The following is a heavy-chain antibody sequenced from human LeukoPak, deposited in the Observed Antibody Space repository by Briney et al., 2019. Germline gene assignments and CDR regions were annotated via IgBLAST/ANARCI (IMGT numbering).Heavy chain of an antibody. CDR1: GGTFSSYA. J-gene: IGHJ4*02. Sequence: SVKVSCKASGGTFSSYAISWVRQAPGQGLEWMGGIIPIFGTANYAQKFQGRVTITADESTSTAYMELSSLRSEDTAVYYCAGDSSAYGGNLDYWGQGTLVTVSS. CDR3: AGDSSAYGGNLDY. D-gene: IGHD4-23*01. CDR2: IIPIFGTA. V-gene: IGHV1-69*13.